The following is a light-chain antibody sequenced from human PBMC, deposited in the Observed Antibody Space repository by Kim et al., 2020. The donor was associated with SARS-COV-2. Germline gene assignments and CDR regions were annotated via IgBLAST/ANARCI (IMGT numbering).Light chain of an antibody. Sequence: EIVLTQSPGTLSLSPGERATLSCRASQSVSSNYLAWYQQKPGQAPRLLIYAASSRATGIPDRFIGSGSGTDFTLTISRLEPEDFAVYYCQQYGGSPRTFGQGTKVEIK. V-gene: IGKV3-20*01. CDR2: AAS. CDR1: QSVSSNY. CDR3: QQYGGSPRT. J-gene: IGKJ1*01.